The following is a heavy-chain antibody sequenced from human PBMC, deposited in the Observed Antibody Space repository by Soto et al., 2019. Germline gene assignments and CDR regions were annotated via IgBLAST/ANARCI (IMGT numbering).Heavy chain of an antibody. Sequence: PSETLSLTCTVSGASISSPHDYWGRIRQPPGKGLEWIGSIYYSGSTYYNPSLKSRVTISVDTSKNQFSLKLSSVTAADTAVYYCARRLYYDSSGFEGGGMDVWGQGTTVTVS. V-gene: IGHV4-39*01. CDR2: IYYSGST. D-gene: IGHD3-22*01. CDR3: ARRLYYDSSGFEGGGMDV. J-gene: IGHJ6*02. CDR1: GASISSPHDY.